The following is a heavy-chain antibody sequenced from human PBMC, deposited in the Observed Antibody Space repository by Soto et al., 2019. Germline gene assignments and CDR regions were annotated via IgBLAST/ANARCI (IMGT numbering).Heavy chain of an antibody. CDR1: GFTFSSYS. CDR2: ISSSSSYI. D-gene: IGHD4-17*01. J-gene: IGHJ4*02. V-gene: IGHV3-21*01. CDR3: ATLRYDYGDYAPYY. Sequence: GGSLRLSCAASGFTFSSYSMNWVRQAPGKGLEWVSSISSSSSYIYYADSVKGRFTISRDNAKNSLYLQMNSLRAEDTAVYYCATLRYDYGDYAPYYWGQGTLVTV.